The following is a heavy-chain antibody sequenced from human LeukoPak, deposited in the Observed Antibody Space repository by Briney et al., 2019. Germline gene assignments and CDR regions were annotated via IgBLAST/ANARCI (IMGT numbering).Heavy chain of an antibody. D-gene: IGHD3-22*01. CDR1: GFTFSSYA. V-gene: IGHV3-23*01. Sequence: RSGGSLRLSCAASGFTFSSYAMSWVRQAPGKGLEWVSAISGSGGSTYYADSVKGRFTISRDNSKNTLYLQMNSLRAEDTAVYYCAKHGGSYYYDSSGYPDLYDYWGQGTLVSVSS. CDR3: AKHGGSYYYDSSGYPDLYDY. J-gene: IGHJ4*02. CDR2: ISGSGGST.